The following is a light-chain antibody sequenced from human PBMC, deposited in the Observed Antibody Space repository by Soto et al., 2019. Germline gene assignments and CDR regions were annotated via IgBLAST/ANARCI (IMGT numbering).Light chain of an antibody. Sequence: EVVLTQSPGTLSLSPGERATLSCRASQSIKSSSLAWYQQRPGQAPRLLIYGASSRATGIPDKFSGSGSGTDFTLTISRLEPEDFAIYYCQQYGSSPRTFGRGTKVDIK. CDR2: GAS. V-gene: IGKV3-20*01. CDR1: QSIKSSS. CDR3: QQYGSSPRT. J-gene: IGKJ1*01.